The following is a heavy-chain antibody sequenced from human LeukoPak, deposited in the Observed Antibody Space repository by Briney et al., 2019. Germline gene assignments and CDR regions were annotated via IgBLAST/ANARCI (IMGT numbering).Heavy chain of an antibody. CDR3: AKARRGAVVPAAIDY. D-gene: IGHD2-2*01. J-gene: IGHJ4*02. CDR2: ISGSGGST. V-gene: IGHV3-23*01. Sequence: GGSLRLSCAAPGFTFSSYAMSWVRQAPGKGLEWVSAISGSGGSTYYADSVKGRFTISRDNSKNTLYLQMNSLRAEDTAVYYCAKARRGAVVPAAIDYWGQGTLVTVSS. CDR1: GFTFSSYA.